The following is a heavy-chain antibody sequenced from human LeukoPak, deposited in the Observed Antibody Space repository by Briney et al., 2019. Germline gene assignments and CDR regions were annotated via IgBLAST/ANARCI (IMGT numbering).Heavy chain of an antibody. CDR2: IWYDGSNK. Sequence: GGSLRLSCAASGFTFSSYGMHWVRQAPGKGLEWVAVIWYDGSNKYYADSVKGRFTISRDNSKNTLYLQMNSLRAEDTAVYYCARDQGRDSSGWYVYWGQGTLVAVSS. CDR1: GFTFSSYG. D-gene: IGHD6-19*01. CDR3: ARDQGRDSSGWYVY. J-gene: IGHJ4*02. V-gene: IGHV3-33*01.